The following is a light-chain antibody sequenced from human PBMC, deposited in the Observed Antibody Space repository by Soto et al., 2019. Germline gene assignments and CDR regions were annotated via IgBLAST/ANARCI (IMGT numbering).Light chain of an antibody. V-gene: IGLV1-51*02. CDR3: GAWDRGLKAGV. J-gene: IGLJ3*02. Sequence: QSVLTQPPSVSAAPGEKGTISCSGTSSNIGRNYVSWYQQLPGSAPKLLIYENERRPSGIPDRFSGSKSGTAATLDITGLQTGDEADYYCGAWDRGLKAGVFGGGTKLTVL. CDR2: ENE. CDR1: SSNIGRNY.